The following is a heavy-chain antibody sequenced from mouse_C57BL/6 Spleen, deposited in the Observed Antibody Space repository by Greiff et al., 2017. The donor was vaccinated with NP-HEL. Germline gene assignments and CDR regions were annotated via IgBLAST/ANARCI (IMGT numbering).Heavy chain of an antibody. V-gene: IGHV1-4*01. Sequence: VQLKESGAELARPGASVKMSCKASGYTFTSYTMHWVKQRPGQGLEWIGYINPSSGYTKYNQKFKDKATLTADKSSSTAYMQLSSLTSEDSAVYYCALYYGSSYSYFDYWGQGTTLTVSS. CDR2: INPSSGYT. J-gene: IGHJ2*01. D-gene: IGHD1-1*01. CDR1: GYTFTSYT. CDR3: ALYYGSSYSYFDY.